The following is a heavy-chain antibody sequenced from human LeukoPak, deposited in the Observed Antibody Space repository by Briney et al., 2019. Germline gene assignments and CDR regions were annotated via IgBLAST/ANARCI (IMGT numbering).Heavy chain of an antibody. CDR2: IYYSKNT. CDR3: VSPRGFSYGYFDY. CDR1: GGFISSSSAY. V-gene: IGHV4-39*01. Sequence: LPETLSLTCTVSGGFISSSSAYWGWIRQPPGKGLEWIGSIYYSKNTYYNPSLKSRVTISADTSKNQFSLTLGSVSATDTAVYYCVSPRGFSYGYFDYWGQGTLVTVSS. J-gene: IGHJ4*02. D-gene: IGHD5-18*01.